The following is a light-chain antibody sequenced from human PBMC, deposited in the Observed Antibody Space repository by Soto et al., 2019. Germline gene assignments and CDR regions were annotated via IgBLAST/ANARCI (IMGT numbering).Light chain of an antibody. V-gene: IGKV2-28*01. J-gene: IGKJ4*01. CDR1: QSLVHRNGYDS. CDR3: MQARQSPVT. CDR2: LST. Sequence: IVLTPSPLSLPVTPGEPASISCRSSQSLVHRNGYDSLDWYLQKPGQSPQLLIYLSTHRASGVPDRFSGSGSGTNFTLTISSVQTEDVGVYYCMQARQSPVTFGGGTKVEIK.